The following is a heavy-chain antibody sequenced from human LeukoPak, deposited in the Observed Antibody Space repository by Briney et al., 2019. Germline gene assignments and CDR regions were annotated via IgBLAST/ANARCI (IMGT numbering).Heavy chain of an antibody. CDR3: ARVVGGTWLIDY. Sequence: PGGSLRLSCAASGFTFTNAWMSWVRQAPGKGLEWVAIISYDGSSKYYADSVKGRFTISRDNSKNTLYLQMNSLRDEDTAVHYCARVVGGTWLIDYWGQGTLVTVSS. D-gene: IGHD1-26*01. CDR2: ISYDGSSK. V-gene: IGHV3-30*03. CDR1: GFTFTNAW. J-gene: IGHJ4*02.